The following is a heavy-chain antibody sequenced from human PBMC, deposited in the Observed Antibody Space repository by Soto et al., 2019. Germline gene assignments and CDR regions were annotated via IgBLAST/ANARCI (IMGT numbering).Heavy chain of an antibody. D-gene: IGHD5-12*01. CDR1: GFTFGASA. V-gene: IGHV3-23*01. Sequence: GGSLRLSCAASGFTFGASAMTWVRQAPGKGLEWVSTISAITSATYYADSVKGRFTISRDNSKDTLYLQMDSLRDEDTAVYYCVRATNSPDYWGQGTLVTVSS. CDR2: ISAITSAT. J-gene: IGHJ4*02. CDR3: VRATNSPDY.